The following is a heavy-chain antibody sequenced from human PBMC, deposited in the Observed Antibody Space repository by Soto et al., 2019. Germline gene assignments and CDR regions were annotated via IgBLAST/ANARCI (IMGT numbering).Heavy chain of an antibody. CDR3: ARSSDMVPSDI. J-gene: IGHJ3*02. CDR1: GGTFSSYT. V-gene: IGHV1-69*02. CDR2: IIPILGIA. D-gene: IGHD3-10*01. Sequence: QVQLVQSGAEVKKPGSSVKVSCKASGGTFSSYTISWVRQAPGQGLEWMGRIIPILGIANYAQKFQGRVTITADKSTSTANMELSSLRSEDTAVYYCARSSDMVPSDIWGQGTRVTVSS.